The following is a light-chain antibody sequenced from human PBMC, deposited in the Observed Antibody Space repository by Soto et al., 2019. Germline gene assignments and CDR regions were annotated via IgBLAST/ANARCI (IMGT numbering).Light chain of an antibody. J-gene: IGLJ3*02. Sequence: QAVVTQPPSASGTPGQRVTISCSGSSSNIGSNTVNWYQHLPGTAPKLLIYNNDQRPSGVPDRFSGSKSGTSASLAISGLQSEDEADYYCAPWDDDLNGWVFGGGTQLTVL. CDR3: APWDDDLNGWV. V-gene: IGLV1-44*01. CDR2: NND. CDR1: SSNIGSNT.